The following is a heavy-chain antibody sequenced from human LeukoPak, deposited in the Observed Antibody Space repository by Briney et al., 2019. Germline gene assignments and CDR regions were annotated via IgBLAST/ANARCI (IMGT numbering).Heavy chain of an antibody. CDR2: IYYGGGT. V-gene: IGHV4-59*01. CDR3: ARSPRAVAETGAFDI. Sequence: SETLSLTCTVSGGSISSYYWSWIRQPPGKGLVWIGYIYYGGGTNYNPSLKSRVTISVDTSKNQFSLKLSSVTAADTAVYYCARSPRAVAETGAFDIWGQGTMVTVSS. D-gene: IGHD6-19*01. CDR1: GGSISSYY. J-gene: IGHJ3*02.